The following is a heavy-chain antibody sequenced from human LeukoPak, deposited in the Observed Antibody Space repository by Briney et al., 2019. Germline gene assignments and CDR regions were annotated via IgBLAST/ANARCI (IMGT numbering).Heavy chain of an antibody. D-gene: IGHD3-16*01. CDR3: ARDWGYYYYYGMDV. Sequence: PGGSLRLSCAASGFTVSSTYMSWVRQAPGKGLDWVSVIYSGGSTYYADSVEGRFTISRDNSKNTVYLQMNSLRAEDTAVYYCARDWGYYYYYGMDVWGQGTTVTVSS. J-gene: IGHJ6*02. CDR1: GFTVSSTY. V-gene: IGHV3-66*01. CDR2: IYSGGST.